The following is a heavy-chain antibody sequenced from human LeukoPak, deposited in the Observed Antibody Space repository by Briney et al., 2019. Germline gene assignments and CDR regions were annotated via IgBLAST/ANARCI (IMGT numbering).Heavy chain of an antibody. Sequence: PSETLSLTCTVSGGSISSGGYYWSWIRQPPGKGLEWIGYIYHSGSTYYNPSLKSRVTISVDRSKNQFSLKLSSVTAADTAVYYCARDRQLVTTDHDAFDIWGQGTMVTVSS. CDR3: ARDRQLVTTDHDAFDI. V-gene: IGHV4-30-2*01. CDR2: IYHSGST. CDR1: GGSISSGGYY. D-gene: IGHD6-6*01. J-gene: IGHJ3*02.